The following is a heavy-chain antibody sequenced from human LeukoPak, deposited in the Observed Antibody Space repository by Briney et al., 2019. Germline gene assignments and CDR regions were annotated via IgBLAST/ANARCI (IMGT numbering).Heavy chain of an antibody. CDR3: AKDSSSWYGAFDI. CDR2: IRGSGGST. D-gene: IGHD6-13*01. Sequence: AGGSLRLSCAASGFTFSSYAMSWVRQAPGKGLEWVSAIRGSGGSTYYADSVKGRFTISRDNSKNTLYLQMNSLRAEDTAVYYCAKDSSSWYGAFDIWGQGTMVTVSS. J-gene: IGHJ3*02. V-gene: IGHV3-23*01. CDR1: GFTFSSYA.